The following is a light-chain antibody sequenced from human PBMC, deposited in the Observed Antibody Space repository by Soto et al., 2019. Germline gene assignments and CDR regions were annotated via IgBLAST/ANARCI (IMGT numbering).Light chain of an antibody. V-gene: IGKV3D-20*02. CDR2: GAS. Sequence: EIMLTHSPATLSLSPCERATLSLRASQSFNSIYLAWYQQKPGQAPRLLIYGASSRATGIPDRFSGSGSGTDFTLTISSLEPEDFAVYYCQQRSNWLTFGQGTRLEIK. J-gene: IGKJ5*01. CDR1: QSFNSIY. CDR3: QQRSNWLT.